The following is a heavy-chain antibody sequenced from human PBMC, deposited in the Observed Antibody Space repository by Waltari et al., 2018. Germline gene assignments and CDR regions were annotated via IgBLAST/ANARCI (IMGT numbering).Heavy chain of an antibody. CDR3: ARDPGGAAAGSGYFDY. Sequence: ASGFTFSSYSMNWVRQAPGKGLEWVSYISSSSSTIYYADSVKGRFTISRDNAKNSLYLQMNSLRAEDTAVYYCARDPGGAAAGSGYFDYWGQGTLVTVSS. CDR2: ISSSSSTI. CDR1: GFTFSSYS. V-gene: IGHV3-48*01. J-gene: IGHJ4*02. D-gene: IGHD6-13*01.